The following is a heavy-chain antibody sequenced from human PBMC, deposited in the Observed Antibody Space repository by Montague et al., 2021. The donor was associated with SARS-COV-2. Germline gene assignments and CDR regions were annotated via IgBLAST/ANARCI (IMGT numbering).Heavy chain of an antibody. V-gene: IGHV4-39*01. D-gene: IGHD3-22*01. Sequence: SETLSLTCTVSGGSISTSPYFWGWIRQPPGKGLEWIGSIYYSGSTYYNPSLKSRVAISIDTSENQFSLKLSSVTAADTAVYYCARQEYYYDSSGYRGMDWFDPWGQGTLVTVSS. CDR1: GGSISTSPYF. CDR3: ARQEYYYDSSGYRGMDWFDP. J-gene: IGHJ5*02. CDR2: IYYSGST.